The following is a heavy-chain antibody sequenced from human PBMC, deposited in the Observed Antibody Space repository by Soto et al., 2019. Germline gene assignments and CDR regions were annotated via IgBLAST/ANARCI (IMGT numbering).Heavy chain of an antibody. Sequence: GSLRLSCAASGFYFSSYEMIWIRQSVGKGQEWVSYIRSSDSTIYYADSVKGRFTISRDNAKNSLYLQMNSLRAEDTAVYYCASGHYDSSGPTHGMDVWGQGTTVTVSS. CDR1: GFYFSSYE. CDR2: IRSSDSTI. J-gene: IGHJ6*02. CDR3: ASGHYDSSGPTHGMDV. D-gene: IGHD3-22*01. V-gene: IGHV3-48*03.